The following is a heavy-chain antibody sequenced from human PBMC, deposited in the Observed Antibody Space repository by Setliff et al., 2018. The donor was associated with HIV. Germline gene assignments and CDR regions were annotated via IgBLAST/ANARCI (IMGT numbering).Heavy chain of an antibody. Sequence: ASVKVSFKASGYTFTDYYIHWVRQAPGQGHEWMGWIYPNTGGTNYAQKFQGRVTMTRDTSISTAYMELSRMRSDDTAVYYCARSTTAGWGQGTMVTVSS. CDR1: GYTFTDYY. CDR2: IYPNTGGT. CDR3: ARSTTAG. J-gene: IGHJ4*02. V-gene: IGHV1-2*02. D-gene: IGHD4-17*01.